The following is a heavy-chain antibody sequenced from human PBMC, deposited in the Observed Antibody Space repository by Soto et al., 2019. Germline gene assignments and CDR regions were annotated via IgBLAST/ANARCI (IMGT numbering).Heavy chain of an antibody. V-gene: IGHV3-23*01. D-gene: IGHD6-19*01. J-gene: IGHJ4*02. CDR1: GFTFSSYA. Sequence: EVQLLEFGGGLVQPGGSLRLSCAASGFTFSSYAMNWVRQAPGKGLEWVSVISGSGDSTYYADSVKGRFTISRDNSKNTLYLQMNSLRAEDTAVYYCARRSSGWYFDYWGQGTLVTVSS. CDR3: ARRSSGWYFDY. CDR2: ISGSGDST.